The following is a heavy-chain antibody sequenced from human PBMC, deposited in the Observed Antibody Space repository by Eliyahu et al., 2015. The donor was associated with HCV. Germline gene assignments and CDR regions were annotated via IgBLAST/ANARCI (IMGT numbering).Heavy chain of an antibody. CDR3: AHTAFSTRGTDDAFYI. J-gene: IGHJ3*02. CDR1: GFSFSTSGVA. V-gene: IGHV2-5*02. Sequence: QITLKESGPTLVRPTQTLTLTCTFSGFSFSTSGVAXAWIRQPPGKALEWLALIYWDDDKRYNPSLKSRLTITKDTSKNQVVLTMTNMDPVDTATYYCAHTAFSTRGTDDAFYIWGQGTMLIVSS. D-gene: IGHD1-26*01. CDR2: IYWDDDK.